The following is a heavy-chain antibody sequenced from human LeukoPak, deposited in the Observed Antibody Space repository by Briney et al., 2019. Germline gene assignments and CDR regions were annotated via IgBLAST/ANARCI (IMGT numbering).Heavy chain of an antibody. J-gene: IGHJ4*02. CDR2: INSDGSST. V-gene: IGHV3-74*01. D-gene: IGHD3-22*01. CDR1: GFTFSSYC. CDR3: ARGYDSSGYGEYDFVY. Sequence: PGESLRLSCAASGFTFSSYCMHWVRQAPGKGLVWVSRINSDGSSTSYADSVKGRFTISRDNAKNTLYLQMNSLRAEDTAVYYCARGYDSSGYGEYDFVYWGEGTLVTVSS.